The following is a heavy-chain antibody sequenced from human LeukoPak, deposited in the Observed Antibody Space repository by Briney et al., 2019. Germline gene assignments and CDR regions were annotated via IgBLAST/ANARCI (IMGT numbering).Heavy chain of an antibody. CDR2: IWYDGSNR. J-gene: IGHJ4*02. Sequence: RRSLRLSCAASGFTFRGKGMHWVRQAPGKGLEWVAIIWYDGSNRYYADSVKGRFTISRDNSKNTLFLQMNSLTAEDTAVYYCARDQGTSVTAMVGGHFDYWGPGTLVTVSS. D-gene: IGHD4-17*01. CDR1: GFTFRGKG. CDR3: ARDQGTSVTAMVGGHFDY. V-gene: IGHV3-33*01.